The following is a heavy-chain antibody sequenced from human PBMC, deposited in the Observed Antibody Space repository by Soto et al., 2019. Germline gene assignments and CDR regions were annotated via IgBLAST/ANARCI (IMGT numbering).Heavy chain of an antibody. V-gene: IGHV4-30-4*01. CDR2: IYYSGST. J-gene: IGHJ4*02. CDR3: ASRKSSPYFDY. Sequence: SETLSLTCTVSGGSISSGDYYWSWIRQPPGKGLEWIGYIYYSGSTYYNPSLKSRVTISVDTSKNQFSLKLSSVTAADTVVYYCASRKSSPYFDYWGQGTLVTVSS. CDR1: GGSISSGDYY. D-gene: IGHD3-10*01.